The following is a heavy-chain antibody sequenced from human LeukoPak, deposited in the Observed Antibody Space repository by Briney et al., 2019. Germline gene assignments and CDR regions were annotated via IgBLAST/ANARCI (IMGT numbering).Heavy chain of an antibody. CDR3: AKDLGYSDYYMDV. V-gene: IGHV3-30*02. Sequence: GGSLRLSCAASGFTFSSYGMHWVRQAPGKGLEWVAFIRYDGSDKYYADSVKGRFTISRDNSKNTLYLQMNSLRAEDTAVYYCAKDLGYSDYYMDVWGKGTTFIVSS. D-gene: IGHD5-18*01. CDR1: GFTFSSYG. J-gene: IGHJ6*03. CDR2: IRYDGSDK.